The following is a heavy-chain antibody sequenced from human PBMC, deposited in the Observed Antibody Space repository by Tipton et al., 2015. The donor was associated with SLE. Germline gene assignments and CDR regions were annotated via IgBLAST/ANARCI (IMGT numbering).Heavy chain of an antibody. Sequence: TLSLTCRVSGGSISMDGYYWSWVRQLPGAGLEWLGDIYYSGSTYYNPSLGSRVTISVDTSKKQFSLKLNSVSAADTAVYYCARGPRKLVPGSYYYMDVWGKGTTVTVSS. CDR1: GGSISMDGYY. CDR2: IYYSGST. J-gene: IGHJ6*03. D-gene: IGHD6-6*01. CDR3: ARGPRKLVPGSYYYMDV. V-gene: IGHV4-31*03.